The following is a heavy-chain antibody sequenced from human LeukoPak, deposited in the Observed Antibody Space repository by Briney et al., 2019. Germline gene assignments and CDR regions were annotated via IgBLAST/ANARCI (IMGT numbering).Heavy chain of an antibody. CDR2: LSGIGGST. V-gene: IGHV3-23*01. CDR3: AKDLTGMTGY. Sequence: GGSLRLSCAASGFTFSIYHMSWVPEAPGKGLEWVSALSGIGGSTYYADSVKGRFTISRDNSKNRVYLQMHSEIAEDTPVYYCAKDLTGMTGYWGQGTLVTVS. J-gene: IGHJ4*02. CDR1: GFTFSIYH. D-gene: IGHD1-20*01.